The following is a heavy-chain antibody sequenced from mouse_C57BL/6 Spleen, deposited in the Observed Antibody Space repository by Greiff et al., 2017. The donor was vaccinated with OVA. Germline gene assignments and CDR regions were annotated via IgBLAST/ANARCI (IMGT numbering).Heavy chain of an antibody. CDR1: GYTFTSYW. Sequence: QVQLQQPGAELVKPGASVKLSSKPFGYTFTSYWMHWVKQRPGQGLEWIGRFHPLVGIPNSNKKFKGKATLTVDKSSSTAYMQRSSLTSEDSAVYYCAIREVTTGPLMDYWGQGTSVTVSS. CDR3: AIREVTTGPLMDY. CDR2: FHPLVGIP. V-gene: IGHV1-74*01. J-gene: IGHJ4*01. D-gene: IGHD2-2*01.